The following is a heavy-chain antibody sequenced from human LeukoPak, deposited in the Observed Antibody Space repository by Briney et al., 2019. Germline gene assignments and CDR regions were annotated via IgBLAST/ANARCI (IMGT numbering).Heavy chain of an antibody. J-gene: IGHJ4*02. CDR3: ARGRMVAATYFDY. Sequence: PSETLSLTCAVYGGSFSGYYWSWIRQPPGKGLEWIGEINHSGSTNYNPSLKSRVTTSVDTSKNQFSLKLSSVTAADTAVYYCARGRMVAATYFDYWGQGTLVTVSS. CDR1: GGSFSGYY. CDR2: INHSGST. D-gene: IGHD2-15*01. V-gene: IGHV4-34*01.